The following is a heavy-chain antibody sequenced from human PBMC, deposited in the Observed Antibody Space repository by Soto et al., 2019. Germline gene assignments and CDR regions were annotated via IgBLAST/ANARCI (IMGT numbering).Heavy chain of an antibody. CDR2: IWHDGNNK. CDR3: ARDHLDTMITFWAFGY. D-gene: IGHD3-16*01. V-gene: IGHV3-33*01. Sequence: GGSLRLSCEVSGFSFRSYGMHWVRQVPGKGLEWVAGIWHDGNNKYYGESVKGRFTISRDNSNNTLYLQMNSLRAEDTAVYYCARDHLDTMITFWAFGYWGQGTLVTVSS. J-gene: IGHJ4*02. CDR1: GFSFRSYG.